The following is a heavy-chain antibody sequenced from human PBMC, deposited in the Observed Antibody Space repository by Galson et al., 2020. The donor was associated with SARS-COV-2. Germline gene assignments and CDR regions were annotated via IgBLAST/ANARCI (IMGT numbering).Heavy chain of an antibody. CDR3: PRGITIFGDDSHAGGFDP. CDR2: IFDSGTT. D-gene: IGHD3-3*01. V-gene: IGHV4-30-4*07. J-gene: IGHJ5*02. Sequence: SQTLSLTCAVSGAAISSGGYSWSWLRQPPGKGLEWIGYIFDSGTTYYHPSLKSRLTISIDTSKSQFSLRLSSVTAADPAVYFCPRGITIFGDDSHAGGFDPWGQGTLVTVSS. CDR1: GAAISSGGYS.